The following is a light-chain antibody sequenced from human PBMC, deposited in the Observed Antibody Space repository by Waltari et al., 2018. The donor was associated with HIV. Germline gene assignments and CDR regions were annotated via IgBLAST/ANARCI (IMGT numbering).Light chain of an antibody. Sequence: SFGLTQPPSMSVVPGQTAKIPCSGVLADRYANWYQQKPGQAPAVVIVNNGHRPSWISERCSGTDSGTCATLIITAGRTEDESLYFCQSADSDGTVVFGGGT. J-gene: IGLJ2*01. V-gene: IGLV3-25*03. CDR3: QSADSDGTVV. CDR1: LADRY. CDR2: NNG.